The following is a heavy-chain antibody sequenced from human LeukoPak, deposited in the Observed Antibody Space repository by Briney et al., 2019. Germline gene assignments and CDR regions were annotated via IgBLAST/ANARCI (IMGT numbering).Heavy chain of an antibody. V-gene: IGHV4-39*01. Sequence: SETLSLXCTVSGGSISSSSYYWGWIHQPPGKGLEWIGSIYYSGSTYYNPSLKSRVTISVDTSKNQFSLKLSSVTAADTAVYYCATTKRGYSGYEYPWGQGTLVTVSP. CDR1: GGSISSSSYY. CDR2: IYYSGST. D-gene: IGHD5-12*01. J-gene: IGHJ5*02. CDR3: ATTKRGYSGYEYP.